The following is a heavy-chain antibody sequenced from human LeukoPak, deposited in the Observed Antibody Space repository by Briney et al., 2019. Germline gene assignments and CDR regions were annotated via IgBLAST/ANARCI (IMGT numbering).Heavy chain of an antibody. CDR2: INHSGST. CDR3: ARRGSSIAARPWFWFDP. D-gene: IGHD6-6*01. V-gene: IGHV4-34*01. J-gene: IGHJ5*02. Sequence: PSETLSLTCAVYGGSFSGYYWSWIRQPPGKGLEWIGEINHSGSTNYNPSLKSRVTISVDTSKNQFSLKLSSVTAADTAVYYCARRGSSIAARPWFWFDPWGQGTLVTVSS. CDR1: GGSFSGYY.